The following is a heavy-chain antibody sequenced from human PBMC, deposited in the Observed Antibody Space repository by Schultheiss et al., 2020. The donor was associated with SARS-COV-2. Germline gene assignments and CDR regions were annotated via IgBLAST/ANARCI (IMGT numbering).Heavy chain of an antibody. CDR1: GGPISSGDSY. CDR3: ARGYRYFYYAMDV. V-gene: IGHV4-30-4*01. D-gene: IGHD5-18*01. Sequence: SETLSLTCTVSGGPISSGDSYWSWVRQPPGKGLEWIGYIYYSGSTYYNPSLKSRVTISVDTSKNQFSLKLSSVTAADTAVYYCARGYRYFYYAMDVWGQGTTVTVSS. J-gene: IGHJ6*02. CDR2: IYYSGST.